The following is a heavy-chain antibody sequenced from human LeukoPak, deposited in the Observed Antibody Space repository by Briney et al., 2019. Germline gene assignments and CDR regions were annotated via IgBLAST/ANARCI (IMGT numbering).Heavy chain of an antibody. Sequence: SETLSLTCTVSGGSISSSSYYWGWIRQPPGKGLEWIGSIYYSGSTYYNPSLKSRVTISVDTSKNQFSLKLSSVTAADTAVYYCARMGWREGGGFFIWGQGTLVTVSS. D-gene: IGHD1-26*01. CDR3: ARMGWREGGGFFI. J-gene: IGHJ4*02. CDR1: GGSISSSSYY. V-gene: IGHV4-39*01. CDR2: IYYSGST.